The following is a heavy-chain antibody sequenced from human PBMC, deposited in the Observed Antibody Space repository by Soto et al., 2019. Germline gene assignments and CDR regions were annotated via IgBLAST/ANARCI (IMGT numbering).Heavy chain of an antibody. CDR1: GFTLSSYY. J-gene: IGHJ4*02. CDR3: AGGSGWLFDS. CDR2: IRQDGSEK. Sequence: GGSLRLSCAAPGFTLSSYYMTWVRQAPGKGLEWVANIRQDGSEKFYADSVKGRFSISRDNAKNSLYLQMNSLRAEDTAVYYCAGGSGWLFDSWGQGTPVTVSS. D-gene: IGHD6-19*01. V-gene: IGHV3-7*03.